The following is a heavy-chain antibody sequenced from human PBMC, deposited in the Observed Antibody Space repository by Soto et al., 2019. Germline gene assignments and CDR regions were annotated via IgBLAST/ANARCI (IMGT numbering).Heavy chain of an antibody. CDR3: ARDGQTTMVRGVRGGSYNYYGMDV. CDR2: ISTYNGNT. Sequence: QVQLVQSGAEVKKPGASVKVSCKASGYTFTSYGISWVRQAPGQGLEWMGWISTYNGNTNYAQKLQGRVTMTTDTAKSTASMELRSLRSDDTVVYYCARDGQTTMVRGVRGGSYNYYGMDVWGQGTTVTVSS. CDR1: GYTFTSYG. V-gene: IGHV1-18*04. D-gene: IGHD3-10*01. J-gene: IGHJ6*02.